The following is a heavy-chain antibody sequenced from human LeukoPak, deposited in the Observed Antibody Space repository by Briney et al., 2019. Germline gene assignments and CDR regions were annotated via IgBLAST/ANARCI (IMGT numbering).Heavy chain of an antibody. J-gene: IGHJ4*02. D-gene: IGHD2-21*02. CDR2: IDIA. Sequence: SVKVSCKASGGTFTTYTISWVRQAPGQGLEWMGRIDIANYAQKFQDRVTITADKSTTTAYMELSSLRSEDTAIYYCASGPKHSCGVDCYSDHFDYWGQGTLVTVSS. CDR1: GGTFTTYT. V-gene: IGHV1-69*02. CDR3: ASGPKHSCGVDCYSDHFDY.